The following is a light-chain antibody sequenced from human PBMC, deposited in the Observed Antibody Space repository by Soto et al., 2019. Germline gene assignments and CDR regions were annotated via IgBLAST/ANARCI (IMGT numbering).Light chain of an antibody. V-gene: IGLV1-44*01. CDR1: STNIGRNS. Sequence: QSVLTQPPSASGTPGQRVSISCSGSSTNIGRNSISWYQNLPGTAPKLLIYTNNQRLSGVPARFSGSKSGTSASLAISGLQSEDEADYYCAAWDDSLSGGVFGGGTKLTVL. J-gene: IGLJ3*02. CDR3: AAWDDSLSGGV. CDR2: TNN.